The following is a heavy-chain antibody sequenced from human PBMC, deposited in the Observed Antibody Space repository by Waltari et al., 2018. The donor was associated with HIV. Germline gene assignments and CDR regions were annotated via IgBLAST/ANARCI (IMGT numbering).Heavy chain of an antibody. CDR1: GYSISSGYY. J-gene: IGHJ2*01. CDR2: IYHSGST. CDR3: ARDPGYDSTSWYFDL. V-gene: IGHV4-38-2*02. D-gene: IGHD3-22*01. Sequence: QVQLQESGPGLVKPSETLSLTCAVSGYSISSGYYWGWIRQPPGKGLEWIGSIYHSGSTYSNPSLKSRVTISVDTSKNQFSLKLSSVTAADTAVYYCARDPGYDSTSWYFDLWGRGTLVTVSS.